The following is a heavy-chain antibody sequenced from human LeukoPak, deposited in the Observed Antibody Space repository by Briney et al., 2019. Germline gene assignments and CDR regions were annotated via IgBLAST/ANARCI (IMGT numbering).Heavy chain of an antibody. D-gene: IGHD3-22*01. CDR1: GGSISNYY. V-gene: IGHV4-4*07. CDR3: ARDFMDYYDSSGSD. J-gene: IGHJ4*02. Sequence: SETLSLTCTVSGGSISNYYWSWIRQPAGKGLEWIGRIYTSGSTNYNPSLKSRVTMSVDTSKNQFSLKLSSVTAADTAVYYCARDFMDYYDSSGSDWGQGTLVTVSS. CDR2: IYTSGST.